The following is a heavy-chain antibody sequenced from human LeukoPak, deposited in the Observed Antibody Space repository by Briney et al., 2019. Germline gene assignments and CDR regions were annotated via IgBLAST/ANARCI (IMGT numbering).Heavy chain of an antibody. Sequence: QSGGSLRLSCAASGFTFSSFSMNWVRQAPGKGLEWVSFITGSSSTIYYADSVKGRFTISRDNAKNSLYLQMNSLRVEDTAVYYCAKDRSDSSRWYAGSHWGQGTLVTVSS. CDR1: GFTFSSFS. CDR3: AKDRSDSSRWYAGSH. D-gene: IGHD6-13*01. J-gene: IGHJ4*02. V-gene: IGHV3-48*01. CDR2: ITGSSSTI.